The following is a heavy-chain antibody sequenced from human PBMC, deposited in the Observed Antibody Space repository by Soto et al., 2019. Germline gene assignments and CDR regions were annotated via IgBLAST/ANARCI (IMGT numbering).Heavy chain of an antibody. CDR2: ISGAGGST. Sequence: EVQLLESGGGLVQPGGSLRLSCAASGFTFINYAMSWVRQAPGKGLEWVSSISGAGGSTYYADSVKGRFTISRDNSKKTLYLQVNSLRADDTAVYYCAKGSGYDYTYYYHCYMDVWGKGTTVTVSS. D-gene: IGHD5-12*01. CDR3: AKGSGYDYTYYYHCYMDV. CDR1: GFTFINYA. V-gene: IGHV3-23*01. J-gene: IGHJ6*03.